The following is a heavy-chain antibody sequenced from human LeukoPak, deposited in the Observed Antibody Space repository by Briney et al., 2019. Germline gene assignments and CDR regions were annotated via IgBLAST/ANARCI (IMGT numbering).Heavy chain of an antibody. CDR1: GYTFTSYY. J-gene: IGHJ4*02. D-gene: IGHD3-10*01. Sequence: ASVKVSCKASGYTFTSYYMHWVRQAPGQGLEWMGIINPSGGSTSYAQKFQGRVTMTRDMSTSTVYMELSSLRSDDTAVYYCARDSSSRSYGSGLIDYWGQGTLVTVSS. CDR2: INPSGGST. CDR3: ARDSSSRSYGSGLIDY. V-gene: IGHV1-46*01.